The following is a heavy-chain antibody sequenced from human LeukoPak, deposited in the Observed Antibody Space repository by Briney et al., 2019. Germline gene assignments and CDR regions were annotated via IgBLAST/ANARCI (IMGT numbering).Heavy chain of an antibody. V-gene: IGHV1-18*01. CDR3: ARSVLGDYYLGYYYMDA. J-gene: IGHJ6*03. CDR2: ISAYNGNT. D-gene: IGHD4-17*01. Sequence: ASVKVSCKASGYTFTSYGISWVRQAPGQGLEWMGWISAYNGNTNYAQKLQGRVTMTTDTSTSTAYMELRSLRSDDTAVYYCARSVLGDYYLGYYYMDAWGKGTTVTVSS. CDR1: GYTFTSYG.